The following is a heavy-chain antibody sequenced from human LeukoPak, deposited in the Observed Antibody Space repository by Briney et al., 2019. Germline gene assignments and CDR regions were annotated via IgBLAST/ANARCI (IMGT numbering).Heavy chain of an antibody. CDR2: IYHSGSS. CDR3: VRGSGWFLY. J-gene: IGHJ4*02. V-gene: IGHV4-59*01. D-gene: IGHD6-19*01. CDR1: GGSTSSYY. Sequence: SETLSLTCTVSGGSTSSYYWSWIRQPPGKGLKWMGNIYHSGSSNYNPSLKSRVTISVDTSKNQFSLKLTSVTAADTAVYYCVRGSGWFLYWGQGTLVTVSS.